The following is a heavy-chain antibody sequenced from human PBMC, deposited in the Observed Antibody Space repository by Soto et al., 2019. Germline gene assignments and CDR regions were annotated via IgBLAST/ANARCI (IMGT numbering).Heavy chain of an antibody. J-gene: IGHJ5*02. V-gene: IGHV3-15*01. CDR1: GFTFSSYA. CDR2: IKSKSDGATT. CDR3: TTGLTIFGVVIDP. D-gene: IGHD3-3*01. Sequence: GGSLRLSCAASGFTFSSYAMSWVRQAPGKGLEWVGRIKSKSDGATTDYAAPVRGRFIISRDDSKNTLYLQMNSLKTEGTAVYYCTTGLTIFGVVIDPWGQGTLVTVSS.